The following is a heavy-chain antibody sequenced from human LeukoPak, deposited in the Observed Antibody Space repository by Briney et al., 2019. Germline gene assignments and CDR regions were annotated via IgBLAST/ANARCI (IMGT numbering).Heavy chain of an antibody. V-gene: IGHV5-51*01. Sequence: GESLKISCKGSGYNFASYWIGWVRQMPGKGLEWMGIIFPDDSDTRYSPSFQGQVTISADKSISTAYLQWSSLKASDTAIYYCARSLRGSGWYIDYWGQGTLVTVSS. CDR2: IFPDDSDT. D-gene: IGHD6-25*01. J-gene: IGHJ4*02. CDR3: ARSLRGSGWYIDY. CDR1: GYNFASYW.